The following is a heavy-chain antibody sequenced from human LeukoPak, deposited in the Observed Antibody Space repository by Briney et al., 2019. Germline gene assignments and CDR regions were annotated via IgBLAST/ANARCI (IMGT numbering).Heavy chain of an antibody. CDR3: ARDYSSFAFDI. CDR1: GFTFSDFY. CDR2: ISSSGSST. D-gene: IGHD6-6*01. J-gene: IGHJ3*02. V-gene: IGHV3-11*06. Sequence: GGSLRLSCATSGFTFSDFYMSWIRQAPGKGLEWISYISSSGSSTNYADSVKGRFTISRDNAKNSLYLQMNSLRDEDTAVYYCARDYSSFAFDIWGQGTMVTVSS.